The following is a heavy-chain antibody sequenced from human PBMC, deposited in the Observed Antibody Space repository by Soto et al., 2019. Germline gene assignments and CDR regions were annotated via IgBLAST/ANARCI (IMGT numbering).Heavy chain of an antibody. Sequence: QLQLQESGSGLVKPSQTLSLTCAVSGGSISSGGYSWSWIRQPPGKGLEWIGYIYHSGSTYYNPSLKSRVTISVDRAKKQFSLKLSSVTAADTAVYYCARYCSGGSCVDAFDIWGQGTMVTVSS. V-gene: IGHV4-30-2*01. CDR2: IYHSGST. CDR3: ARYCSGGSCVDAFDI. D-gene: IGHD2-15*01. J-gene: IGHJ3*02. CDR1: GGSISSGGYS.